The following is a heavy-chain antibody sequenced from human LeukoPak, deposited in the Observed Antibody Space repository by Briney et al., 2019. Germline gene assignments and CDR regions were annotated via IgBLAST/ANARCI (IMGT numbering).Heavy chain of an antibody. CDR1: GFTFTCCG. D-gene: IGHD3-3*01. V-gene: IGHV3-30*18. Sequence: PGGSLRLSCATSGFTFTCCGMHWVRQASGKGLEWVAAISSSDGNSKYYADYVKGRFTISRDNSKNTVYLQMNSLRADDTAVYYCAKWSGNRPLYYSDYWGQGPLVTVSS. CDR3: AKWSGNRPLYYSDY. CDR2: ISSSDGNSK. J-gene: IGHJ4*02.